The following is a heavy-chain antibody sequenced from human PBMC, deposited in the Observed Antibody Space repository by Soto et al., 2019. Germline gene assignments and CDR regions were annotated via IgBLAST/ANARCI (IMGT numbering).Heavy chain of an antibody. V-gene: IGHV1-18*01. Sequence: GASVKVSCKASGYTFTSYAISWVRQAPGQGLERMGWISAYNGNTHYAQKLQGRVTMTTDTSTSTAYMELRSLRSDDTAVYYCARDYYDSSGYYPGLIGYWGQGTLVTVSS. CDR1: GYTFTSYA. CDR3: ARDYYDSSGYYPGLIGY. D-gene: IGHD3-22*01. J-gene: IGHJ4*02. CDR2: ISAYNGNT.